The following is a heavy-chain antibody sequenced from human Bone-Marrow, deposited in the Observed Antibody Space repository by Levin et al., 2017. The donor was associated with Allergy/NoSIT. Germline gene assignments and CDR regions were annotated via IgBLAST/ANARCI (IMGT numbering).Heavy chain of an antibody. CDR2: MKSKTDGGTI. Sequence: PGGSLRLSCAASGFTFSSAWMTWVRQAPGKGLEWVGLMKSKTDGGTIDYTAPVKGRFTISRDDSKNTLYLQMNSLKTEDTAVYYCATDFSYRDAYCGGDCQETPEDTVQGYGMDVWGQGTTVTVSS. CDR1: GFTFSSAW. V-gene: IGHV3-15*01. CDR3: ATDFSYRDAYCGGDCQETPEDTVQGYGMDV. J-gene: IGHJ6*02. D-gene: IGHD2-21*02.